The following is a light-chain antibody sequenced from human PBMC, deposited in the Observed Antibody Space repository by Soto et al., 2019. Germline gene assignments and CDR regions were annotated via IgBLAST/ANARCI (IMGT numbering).Light chain of an antibody. CDR3: QQFDGSTRT. CDR2: GAS. Sequence: IVLTQSPGTLSLSPGERATLSCRASQTITSTYLAWYQQKPGQAPRLLIYGASSRATGIPDRFSGSGSGTDFTLTISRLEPEDFAVYYCQQFDGSTRTFGQGTKVQIK. V-gene: IGKV3-20*01. J-gene: IGKJ1*01. CDR1: QTITSTY.